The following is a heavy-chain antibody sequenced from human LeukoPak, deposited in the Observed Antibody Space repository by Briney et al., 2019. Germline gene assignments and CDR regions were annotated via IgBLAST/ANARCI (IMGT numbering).Heavy chain of an antibody. CDR2: INHSGST. CDR3: ARRRYFYYMDV. CDR1: GGSFSGYY. Sequence: PSETLSLTCAVCGGSFSGYYWSWIRQPPGKGLEWIGEINHSGSTNYNPSLKSRVTISVDTSKNQFSLKLTSVTAADTAVYYCARRRYFYYMDVWGKGTTVTISS. J-gene: IGHJ6*03. V-gene: IGHV4-34*01.